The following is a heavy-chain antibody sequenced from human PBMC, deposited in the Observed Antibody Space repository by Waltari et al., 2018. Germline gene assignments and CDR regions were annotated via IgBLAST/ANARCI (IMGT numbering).Heavy chain of an antibody. V-gene: IGHV1-46*01. J-gene: IGHJ6*03. CDR2: INPSGGST. D-gene: IGHD3-10*01. Sequence: QVQLVQSGAEVKKPGASVKVSCKASGYTFTSYYMHWVRQAPGQGLEWMGIINPSGGSTSYAQKFQGRVTMTRDTSTSTVYMELSSLRSEDTAVYYCARDLYRGVTTPRGYYYYMDVWGKGTTVTVSS. CDR3: ARDLYRGVTTPRGYYYYMDV. CDR1: GYTFTSYY.